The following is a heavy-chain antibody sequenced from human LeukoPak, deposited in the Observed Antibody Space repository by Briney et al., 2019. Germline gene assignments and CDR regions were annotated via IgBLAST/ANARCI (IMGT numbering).Heavy chain of an antibody. CDR2: IRYDGSNK. CDR1: GFTFSSYG. Sequence: GGSLRLSCAASGFTFSSYGMHWVRQAPGKGLEWVAFIRYDGSNKYYADSVKGRFTISRDNSKNTLYLQMNSLRAEDTAVYYCAKDKGYSSGLYYYYYYMDVWGKGTTVTISS. CDR3: AKDKGYSSGLYYYYYYMDV. J-gene: IGHJ6*03. D-gene: IGHD3-22*01. V-gene: IGHV3-30*02.